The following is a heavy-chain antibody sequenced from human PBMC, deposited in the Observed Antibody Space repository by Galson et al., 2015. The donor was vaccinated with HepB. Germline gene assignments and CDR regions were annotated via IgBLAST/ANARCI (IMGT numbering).Heavy chain of an antibody. J-gene: IGHJ1*01. CDR2: ISYDGSNK. V-gene: IGHV3-30-3*01. CDR1: GFTFSSYA. D-gene: IGHD6-19*01. Sequence: SLRLSCAASGFTFSSYAMHWVRQAPGKGLEWVAVISYDGSNKYYADSVKGRFTISRDNSKNTLYLQMNSLRAEDTAVYYCATSSGWYGEYFQHWGQGTLVTVSS. CDR3: ATSSGWYGEYFQH.